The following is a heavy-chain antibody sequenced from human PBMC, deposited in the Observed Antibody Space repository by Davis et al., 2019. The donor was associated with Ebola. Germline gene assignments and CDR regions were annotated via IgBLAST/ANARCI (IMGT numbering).Heavy chain of an antibody. V-gene: IGHV4-34*01. CDR3: ARDLAVRPEDY. CDR1: GLSPSDLY. CDR2: INHSGDT. J-gene: IGHJ4*02. D-gene: IGHD6-6*01. Sequence: RLSPTWPLAGLSPSDLYSTSTRQPPGQIPEWNGEINHSGDTDYNPSLKTRVTISVDPARNQISLNLRSVTAADTAIYYCARDLAVRPEDYWGQGTLVTVSS.